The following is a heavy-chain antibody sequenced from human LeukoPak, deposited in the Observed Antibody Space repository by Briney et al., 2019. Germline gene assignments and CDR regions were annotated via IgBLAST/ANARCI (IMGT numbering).Heavy chain of an antibody. CDR3: AREEDAFDY. V-gene: IGHV3-48*03. CDR2: ISSSGSTI. J-gene: IGHJ4*02. CDR1: GFTFSSYE. Sequence: SGGSLRLSCAASGFTFSSYEMNWVRQAPGKGLEWVSYISSSGSTIYYADSVKGRFTISRDNAKNSLYPQMNSLRAEDTAVYYCAREEDAFDYWGQGTLVTVSS.